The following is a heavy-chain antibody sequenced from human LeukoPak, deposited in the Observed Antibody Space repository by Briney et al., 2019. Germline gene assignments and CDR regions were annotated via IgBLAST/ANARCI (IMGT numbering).Heavy chain of an antibody. V-gene: IGHV3-30*02. D-gene: IGHD3-22*01. Sequence: PGGSLRLSCAASGFTFSSYGMHWVCQAPGKGLEWVAFIRYDGSNKYYADSVKGRFTISRDNAKNTLYLQMNSLRAEDTAVYYCARAGANLRSSGYLYWGQGTLVTVSS. J-gene: IGHJ4*02. CDR3: ARAGANLRSSGYLY. CDR2: IRYDGSNK. CDR1: GFTFSSYG.